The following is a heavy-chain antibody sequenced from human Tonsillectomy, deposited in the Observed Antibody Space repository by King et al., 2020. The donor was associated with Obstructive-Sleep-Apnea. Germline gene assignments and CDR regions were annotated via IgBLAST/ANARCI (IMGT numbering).Heavy chain of an antibody. J-gene: IGHJ4*02. D-gene: IGHD2-21*02. Sequence: VQLVESGAEVKKPGASVKVSCKASGYTFTSYYMHWVRQAPGQGLEWMGIINPSGGSTSYAQKFQGRVTMTRDTSTSTVYMELSSLRSEDTAVYYCAREHIMVVTAQTPIDYWGQGTLVTVSS. CDR3: AREHIMVVTAQTPIDY. CDR2: INPSGGST. CDR1: GYTFTSYY. V-gene: IGHV1-46*01.